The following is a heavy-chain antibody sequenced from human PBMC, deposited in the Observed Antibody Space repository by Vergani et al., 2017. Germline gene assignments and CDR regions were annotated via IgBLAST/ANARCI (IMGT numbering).Heavy chain of an antibody. J-gene: IGHJ4*02. CDR1: GGSFSGYY. CDR2: INHSGST. Sequence: QVQLQQWGAGLLKPSETLSLTCAVYGGSFSGYYWSWIRQPPGKGLEWIGEINHSGSTNYNPSLKSRVTISVDTSKNQFSLKLGSVTAADTAVYYCAKSRGYSYGFFPFDYWGQGTLVTVSS. V-gene: IGHV4-34*01. CDR3: AKSRGYSYGFFPFDY. D-gene: IGHD5-18*01.